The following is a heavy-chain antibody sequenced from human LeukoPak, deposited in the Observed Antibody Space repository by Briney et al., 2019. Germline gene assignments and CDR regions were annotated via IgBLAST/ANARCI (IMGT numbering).Heavy chain of an antibody. J-gene: IGHJ6*03. Sequence: GGSLRLSCAASGFTVSSNYMSWVRQAPGKGLEWVSVIYSGGSTYYADSVKGRFTISRDNSNNTLYLQMNSLGAEDTAVYYCASWAGDSSYYYYMDVWGKGTTVTVSS. CDR2: IYSGGST. V-gene: IGHV3-53*01. D-gene: IGHD2-21*02. CDR1: GFTVSSNY. CDR3: ASWAGDSSYYYYMDV.